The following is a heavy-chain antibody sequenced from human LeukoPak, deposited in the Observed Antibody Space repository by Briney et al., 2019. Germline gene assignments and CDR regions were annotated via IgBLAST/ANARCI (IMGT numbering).Heavy chain of an antibody. CDR1: GYTFTSYD. V-gene: IGHV1-8*01. CDR2: MSPNSGNT. CDR3: ARGSSSSLSSISAVYYGMDV. Sequence: ASVKVSCKASGYTFTSYDINWVRQATGQGLEWMGWMSPNSGNTGYAQKFQGRVTMTRNTSISTAYMELSSLRSEDTAVYYCARGSSSSLSSISAVYYGMDVWGQGTTVTVSS. D-gene: IGHD6-25*01. J-gene: IGHJ6*02.